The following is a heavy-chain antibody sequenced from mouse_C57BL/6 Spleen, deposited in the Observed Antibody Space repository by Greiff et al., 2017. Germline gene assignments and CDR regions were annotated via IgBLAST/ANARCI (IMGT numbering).Heavy chain of an antibody. D-gene: IGHD2-2*01. V-gene: IGHV1-15*01. J-gene: IGHJ2*01. CDR1: GYTFTDYE. Sequence: LVESGAELVRPGASVTLSCKASGYTFTDYEMHWVKQTPVHGLEWIGAIDPETGGTAYNQKFKGKARLTADQSSSTAYMELRSLTSDDSAVYYCTRGAYGNDGGYWGQGTTLTVSS. CDR3: TRGAYGNDGGY. CDR2: IDPETGGT.